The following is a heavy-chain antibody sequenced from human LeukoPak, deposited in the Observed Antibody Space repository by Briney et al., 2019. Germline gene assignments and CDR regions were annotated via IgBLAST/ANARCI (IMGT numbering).Heavy chain of an antibody. CDR2: IYHSGST. J-gene: IGHJ4*02. D-gene: IGHD2-2*01. CDR1: GGFISSSNW. Sequence: SGTLSLTCAVSGGFISSSNWWSWVRQPPGKGLEWIGEIYHSGSTNYNPSLKSRVTISVDKSKNQFSLKLSFVTAADTAVYYCASFPIVVVPAAMGGAGYWGQGTLVTVSS. CDR3: ASFPIVVVPAAMGGAGY. V-gene: IGHV4-4*02.